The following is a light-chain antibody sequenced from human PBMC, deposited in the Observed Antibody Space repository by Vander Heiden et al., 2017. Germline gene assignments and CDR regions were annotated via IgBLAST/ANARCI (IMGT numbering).Light chain of an antibody. J-gene: IGKJ1*01. CDR3: QQYYTTPWT. CDR2: WAS. CDR1: QNILYSSNNKTF. Sequence: GSLGERATINCKSSQNILYSSNNKTFLAWYQLKPGQPPKLLISWASTRESGVPDRFSGSGSQTDFTLTISSLLAEDVAVYYCQQYYTTPWTFGQGTKVEI. V-gene: IGKV4-1*01.